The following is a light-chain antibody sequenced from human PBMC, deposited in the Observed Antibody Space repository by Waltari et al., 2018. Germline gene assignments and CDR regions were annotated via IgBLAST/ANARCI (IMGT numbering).Light chain of an antibody. Sequence: DIQMTQSPSTLSASVGDRVTITCRASQSISNSLAWYQQKPGRAPNLLIYKASSLQSGVSSRFSGSGSGTEFTLTISSLQPDDFATYYCQQYHSSSRTFGLGIKLEIK. J-gene: IGKJ2*01. CDR2: KAS. CDR3: QQYHSSSRT. V-gene: IGKV1-5*03. CDR1: QSISNS.